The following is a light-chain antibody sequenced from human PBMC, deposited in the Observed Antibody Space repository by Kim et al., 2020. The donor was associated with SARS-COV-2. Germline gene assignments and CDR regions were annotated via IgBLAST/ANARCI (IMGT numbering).Light chain of an antibody. CDR2: KAS. J-gene: IGKJ1*01. Sequence: DIQVTQSPSTLSASIGDRVTITCRASQSISNWLAWYQQKPGKAPKLLIYKASNLESGVPSRFSGSGSGTEFTLTISSLQPDDFATYYCQQYNNYFRTFGQGTKVDIK. CDR1: QSISNW. CDR3: QQYNNYFRT. V-gene: IGKV1-5*03.